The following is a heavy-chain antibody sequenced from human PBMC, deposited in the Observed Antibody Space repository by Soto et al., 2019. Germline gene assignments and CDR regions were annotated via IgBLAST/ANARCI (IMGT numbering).Heavy chain of an antibody. CDR1: EFTFSIFD. CDR2: ISDSGDRT. V-gene: IGHV3-23*01. CDR3: IKGGWLDY. J-gene: IGHJ4*02. D-gene: IGHD5-12*01. Sequence: EVHLLESGGGLVQPGGSLRLSCAASEFTFSIFDMSWVRQAPGKGLEWVSMISDSGDRTYYAGSVRGRFTMSRDNSKNTIYLQMDSLRAEDTAVYYCIKGGWLDYWGQGTLVTVHS.